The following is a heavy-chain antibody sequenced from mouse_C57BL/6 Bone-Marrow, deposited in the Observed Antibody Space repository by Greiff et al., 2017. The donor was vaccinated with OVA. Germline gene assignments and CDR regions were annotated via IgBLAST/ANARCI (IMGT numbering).Heavy chain of an antibody. Sequence: VKLVESGPGLVAPSQSLSITCTVSGFSLTSYAISWVRQPPGKGLEWLGVIWTGGGTNYNTALKSRLSISKDNSKSQVFLKKNSLQTDDTARYYCARNCRATVVYYYAMDYWGQGTSVTVSS. J-gene: IGHJ4*01. CDR1: GFSLTSYA. CDR2: IWTGGGT. CDR3: ARNCRATVVYYYAMDY. D-gene: IGHD1-1*01. V-gene: IGHV2-9-1*01.